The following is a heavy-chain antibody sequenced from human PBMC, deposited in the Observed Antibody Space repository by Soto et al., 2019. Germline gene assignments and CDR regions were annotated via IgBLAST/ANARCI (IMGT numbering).Heavy chain of an antibody. J-gene: IGHJ4*02. D-gene: IGHD2-15*01. V-gene: IGHV1-18*01. CDR2: LNTYNANT. CDR3: ARAQTPTESDF. Sequence: QIQLVQSEGEVRQPGASVKVSCKTSGYTFINYGVTWVRQRPGQGLEWMGWLNTYNANTKYAQKLQGRVTMTADTSASTAYVELRSLRAADTAVYCCARAQTPTESDFWGQGTLVIVSS. CDR1: GYTFINYG.